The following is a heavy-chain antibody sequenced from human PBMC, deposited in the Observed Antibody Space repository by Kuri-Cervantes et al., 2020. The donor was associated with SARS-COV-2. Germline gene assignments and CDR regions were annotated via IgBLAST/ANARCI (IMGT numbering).Heavy chain of an antibody. Sequence: SETLSLTCTVSGGSIRSGSYYWGWIRQSPGKGLEWIGSIYYSGNTLYNPSLKSRLTISVDTSKKQFSLNLSSVTAADTAVYYCAGDRGRIAAAGIGWFDPWGQGTLVTVSS. CDR1: GGSIRSGSYY. CDR3: AGDRGRIAAAGIGWFDP. V-gene: IGHV4-39*07. J-gene: IGHJ5*02. CDR2: IYYSGNT. D-gene: IGHD6-13*01.